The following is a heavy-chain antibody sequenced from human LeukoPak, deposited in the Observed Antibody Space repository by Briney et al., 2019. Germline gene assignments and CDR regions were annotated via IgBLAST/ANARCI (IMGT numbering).Heavy chain of an antibody. CDR2: MNPNSGNT. V-gene: IGHV1-8*03. Sequence: ASVKVSCKVSGYTLTELSMHWVRQATGQGLEWMGWMNPNSGNTGYAQKFQGRVTITRNTSISTAYMELSSLRSEDTAVYYCARGIGYGSFGYYMDVWGKGTTVTVSS. CDR1: GYTLTELS. CDR3: ARGIGYGSFGYYMDV. D-gene: IGHD6-13*01. J-gene: IGHJ6*03.